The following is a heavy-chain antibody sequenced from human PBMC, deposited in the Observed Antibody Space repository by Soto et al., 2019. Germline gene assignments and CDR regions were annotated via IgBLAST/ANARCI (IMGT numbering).Heavy chain of an antibody. V-gene: IGHV1-69*12. CDR2: IIPIFGTA. D-gene: IGHD5-12*01. Sequence: QVQLVQSGAEVKKPGSSVKVSCKASGGTLSSYAISWVRQAPGQGLEWMGGIIPIFGTANYAQKFQGRVTITADETTSTAYMELSSLRSEDTAVYYCARVTTPLQLSDAFDIWGQGTMVTVSS. CDR3: ARVTTPLQLSDAFDI. J-gene: IGHJ3*02. CDR1: GGTLSSYA.